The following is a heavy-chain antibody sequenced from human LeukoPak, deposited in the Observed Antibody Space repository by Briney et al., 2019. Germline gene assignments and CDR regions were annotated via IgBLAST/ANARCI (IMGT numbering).Heavy chain of an antibody. Sequence: SETLSLTCTVSGGSISSGDYYWSWIRQPPGKGLEWIGYIYYSGSTYYNPSLKSRVTISVGTSKNQFSLKLSSVTAADTAVYYCARGRSDFWSGYFNWFDPWGQGTLVTVSS. CDR2: IYYSGST. J-gene: IGHJ5*02. D-gene: IGHD3-3*01. V-gene: IGHV4-30-4*01. CDR3: ARGRSDFWSGYFNWFDP. CDR1: GGSISSGDYY.